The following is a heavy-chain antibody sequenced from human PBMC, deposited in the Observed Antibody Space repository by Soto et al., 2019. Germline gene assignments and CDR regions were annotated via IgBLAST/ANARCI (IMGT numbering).Heavy chain of an antibody. J-gene: IGHJ6*03. CDR1: GYTFTSYG. CDR3: ARGAYYDILTRGYYYMDV. CDR2: ISAYNGNT. D-gene: IGHD3-9*01. Sequence: ASVKVSCKASGYTFTSYGISWVRQAPGQGLEWMGWISAYNGNTNYAQKLQGRVTMTTDTSTSTAYMELRSLRSDDTAVYYCARGAYYDILTRGYYYMDVWGKGTTVTVSS. V-gene: IGHV1-18*01.